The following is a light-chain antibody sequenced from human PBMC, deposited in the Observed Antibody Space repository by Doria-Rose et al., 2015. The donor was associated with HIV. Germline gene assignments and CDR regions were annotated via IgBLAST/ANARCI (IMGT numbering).Light chain of an antibody. J-gene: IGKJ1*01. CDR3: QQFDSFPRT. CDR2: GAS. Sequence: DIQVTQSPSFLSASVGVRVTITCLASQGISRYLAWYQQKPGKAPTLLIFGASTLHSGVPSRFSGSGSGTEFTLTISSLQPEDFATYYCQQFDSFPRTFGQGTKVELK. V-gene: IGKV1-9*01. CDR1: QGISRY.